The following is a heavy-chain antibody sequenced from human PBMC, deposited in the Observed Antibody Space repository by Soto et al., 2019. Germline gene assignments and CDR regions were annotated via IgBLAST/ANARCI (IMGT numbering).Heavy chain of an antibody. CDR1: GFTFSSYS. D-gene: IGHD3-10*01. CDR2: ISSSSSTI. J-gene: IGHJ6*02. CDR3: ARAGVRGVSYYYYYGMDV. Sequence: GGSLRLSCAASGFTFSSYSMNLVRQAPGKGLEWVSYISSSSSTIYYADSVKGRFTISRDNAKNSLYLQMNSLRDEDTAVYYCARAGVRGVSYYYYYGMDVWGQGTTVTVSS. V-gene: IGHV3-48*02.